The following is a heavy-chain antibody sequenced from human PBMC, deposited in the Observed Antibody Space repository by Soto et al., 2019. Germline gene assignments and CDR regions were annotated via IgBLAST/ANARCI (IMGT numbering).Heavy chain of an antibody. CDR3: AREPRVLIPDAQPSRFDS. D-gene: IGHD2-8*01. J-gene: IGHJ4*02. Sequence: ASVKVSCKGFGYSFMKYGINWVRQAPGQGLEWVGWVSPYSGYTHSAQKFHGRLTLTTDTAASTAYMELRILRSADTALYYCAREPRVLIPDAQPSRFDSWGQGTLVPVSS. CDR1: GYSFMKYG. CDR2: VSPYSGYT. V-gene: IGHV1-18*01.